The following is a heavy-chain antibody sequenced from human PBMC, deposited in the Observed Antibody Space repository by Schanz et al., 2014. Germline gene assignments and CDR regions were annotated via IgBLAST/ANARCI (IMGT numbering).Heavy chain of an antibody. V-gene: IGHV1-2*06. Sequence: QVQLVQSGAEVKKPGASVKVSCKSSGYTSTDYHIHWVRQAPGQGLEYMGRINPNSGGTNFAQKFQGRVTMTRDTSISTVYMELSRLRSDDTAVYYCAREGTVIRGLSGWFDPWGQGTLVTVSS. D-gene: IGHD3-10*01. J-gene: IGHJ5*02. CDR1: GYTSTDYH. CDR3: AREGTVIRGLSGWFDP. CDR2: INPNSGGT.